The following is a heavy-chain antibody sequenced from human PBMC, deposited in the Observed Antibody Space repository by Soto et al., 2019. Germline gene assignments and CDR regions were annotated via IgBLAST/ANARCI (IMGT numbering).Heavy chain of an antibody. V-gene: IGHV1-3*01. CDR1: GYTFTSYA. Sequence: RISFTASGYTFTSYAVHWVRQAPGQRLEWMGWINAGNGNTKYSQKFQGRVTITRDTSASTAYMELSSLRSEDTAVYYCARGPTGWDLYYFAYWGEGTLVTVS. CDR3: ARGPTGWDLYYFAY. D-gene: IGHD1-26*01. J-gene: IGHJ4*02. CDR2: INAGNGNT.